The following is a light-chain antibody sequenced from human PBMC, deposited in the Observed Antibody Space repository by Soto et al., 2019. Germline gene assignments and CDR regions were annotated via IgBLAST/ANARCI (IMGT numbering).Light chain of an antibody. Sequence: QSVLTQPPSVSGAPGQRVTISCTGSSSNIGAGYDVNWYQQLPETAPKLLIFGDSNRPSGVPDRFSGSKSGTSASLVITGLQADDEADYYCQSNDNGLSGSDVFGNGTNVT. J-gene: IGLJ1*01. CDR3: QSNDNGLSGSDV. CDR1: SSNIGAGYD. V-gene: IGLV1-40*01. CDR2: GDS.